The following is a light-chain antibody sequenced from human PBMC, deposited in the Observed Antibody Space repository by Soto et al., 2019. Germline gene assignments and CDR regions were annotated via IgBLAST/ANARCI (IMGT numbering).Light chain of an antibody. Sequence: DIQMTQSPSSLSASVGDRVTITCQASQDISNYLNWYQQKPGKAPKLLIYDASNLETGVPSRFSGIVSGTDFTFTISSMQPEDIARYYGKQYDNLPFTFGPGTKVDIK. CDR3: KQYDNLPFT. J-gene: IGKJ3*01. CDR1: QDISNY. V-gene: IGKV1-33*01. CDR2: DAS.